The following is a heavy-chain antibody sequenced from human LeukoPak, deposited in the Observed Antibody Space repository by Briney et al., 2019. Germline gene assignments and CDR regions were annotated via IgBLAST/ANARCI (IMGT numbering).Heavy chain of an antibody. D-gene: IGHD4-17*01. CDR2: FFYDGST. CDR3: ARRPRGDYKAWFDP. V-gene: IGHV4-59*08. Sequence: SETLSLTCSVSGDSISNNYWTWIRQPPGKGLEWIGHFFYDGSTNYNPSLKSRVTISVDTSKNQFSLKVRSVTAADTAVYYCARRPRGDYKAWFDPWGQGTLVTVSS. J-gene: IGHJ5*02. CDR1: GDSISNNY.